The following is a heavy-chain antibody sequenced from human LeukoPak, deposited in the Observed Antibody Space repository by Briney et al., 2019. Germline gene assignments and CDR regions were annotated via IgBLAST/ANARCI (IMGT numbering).Heavy chain of an antibody. J-gene: IGHJ3*02. CDR1: GYTFTSYG. Sequence: ASVKVSCKASGYTFTSYGISWVRQAPGQGLEWMGWVSAYNGNTNYAQKLQGRVTMTTDTSTSTVYMELSSLRSEDTAVYYCARDKVLRGNAFDIWGKGKMVTVSS. CDR3: ARDKVLRGNAFDI. V-gene: IGHV1-18*01. D-gene: IGHD3-10*01. CDR2: VSAYNGNT.